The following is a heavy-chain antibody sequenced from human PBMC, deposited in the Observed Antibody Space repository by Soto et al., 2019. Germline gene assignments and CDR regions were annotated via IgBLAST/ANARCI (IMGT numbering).Heavy chain of an antibody. Sequence: ASVKVSCKASGYTFTNYGVSWVRQAPGQGLEWMGWIGAYNGDTDYAQELQDRVTMTTDTSTSTAHMELRSLRSDDTAVYYCTRVYSKYFSSSEADYWGQGTLVTVSS. CDR3: TRVYSKYFSSSEADY. CDR2: IGAYNGDT. J-gene: IGHJ4*02. CDR1: GYTFTNYG. D-gene: IGHD6-6*01. V-gene: IGHV1-18*01.